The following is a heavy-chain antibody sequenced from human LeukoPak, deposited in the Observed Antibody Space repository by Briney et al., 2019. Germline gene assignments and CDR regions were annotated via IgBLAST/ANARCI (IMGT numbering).Heavy chain of an antibody. CDR3: ARDLGYCSGGSCRDY. J-gene: IGHJ4*02. CDR2: INPNGGGT. Sequence: ASVKVSCKASGYTFTGYYMHWVRQAPGQGLEWMGWINPNGGGTNYAQKFQGRVTMTRDTSISTAYMELSRLRSDDTAVYYCARDLGYCSGGSCRDYWGQGTLVTVSS. V-gene: IGHV1-2*02. CDR1: GYTFTGYY. D-gene: IGHD2-15*01.